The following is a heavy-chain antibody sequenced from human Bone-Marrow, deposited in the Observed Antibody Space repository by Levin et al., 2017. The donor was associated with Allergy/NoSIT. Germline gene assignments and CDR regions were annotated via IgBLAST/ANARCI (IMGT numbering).Heavy chain of an antibody. D-gene: IGHD5/OR15-5a*01. V-gene: IGHV3-30*03. CDR3: ARDRDVSPSKNYYYGLGV. CDR2: ISNNGINK. CDR1: DFTFSSFG. Sequence: AGGSLRLSCAASDFTFSSFGMHWVRQAPGMGLEWVAVISNNGINKYYADSVQGRFTVSRDNSKNTLYLYMNSLRPDDTAIYYCARDRDVSPSKNYYYGLGVWGQGTTVSVSS. J-gene: IGHJ6*02.